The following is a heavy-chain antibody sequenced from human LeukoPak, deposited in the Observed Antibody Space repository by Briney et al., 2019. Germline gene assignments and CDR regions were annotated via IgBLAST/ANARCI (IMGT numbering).Heavy chain of an antibody. CDR1: GFTFNIFG. D-gene: IGHD3-22*01. J-gene: IGHJ4*02. V-gene: IGHV3-30*18. Sequence: GRSLRLSCAASGFTFNIFGIHWVRQAPGEGLEWVAAISPDGNLEYYTESVKGRFTVSRDNSNNMIYLQMNSLRGEDSAVYYCAKINNYDDYWGQGTLVTVSS. CDR2: ISPDGNLE. CDR3: AKINNYDDY.